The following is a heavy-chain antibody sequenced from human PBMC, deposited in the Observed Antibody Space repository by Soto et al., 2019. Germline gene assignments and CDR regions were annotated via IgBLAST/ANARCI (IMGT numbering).Heavy chain of an antibody. CDR3: ARDSSSGTFDN. CDR1: GYTFINNA. CDR2: ISTQNGNT. J-gene: IGHJ4*02. V-gene: IGHV1-18*04. D-gene: IGHD2-2*01. Sequence: GASVKVSCKTSGYTFINNAIAWVRQAPGQGLEWLGWISTQNGNTNYAQNFQGRLTLTRDRSTSTAYMELRSLRPEDAATYYCARDSSSGTFDNWGQGALVTVSS.